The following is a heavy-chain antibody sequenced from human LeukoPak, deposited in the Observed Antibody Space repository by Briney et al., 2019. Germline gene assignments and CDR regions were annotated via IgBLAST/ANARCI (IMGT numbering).Heavy chain of an antibody. CDR1: GFTFSTYA. V-gene: IGHV3-23*01. J-gene: IGHJ4*02. D-gene: IGHD1-26*01. CDR2: IIGSGGST. Sequence: GGSLRLSCATSGFTFSTYAVSWVRQAPGKGLEWVSAIIGSGGSTYYADSVKGRFTISRDNSKNTLYLQMNSLRAEDTAVYYCAKEGFEVGATGVFDYWGQGTLVTVSS. CDR3: AKEGFEVGATGVFDY.